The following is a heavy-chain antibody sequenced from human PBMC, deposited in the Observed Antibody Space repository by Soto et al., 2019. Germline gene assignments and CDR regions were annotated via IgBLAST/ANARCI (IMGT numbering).Heavy chain of an antibody. J-gene: IGHJ4*02. D-gene: IGHD1-7*01. CDR2: INPSGGST. CDR3: ARGSLAPPGTYNRNSD. Sequence: ASVKVSCKASGYTFTSYYIHWVRQAPGQGLEWMGIINPSGGSTSYAQKFQGRVTMTRDTSTSTVYMELSSLRSEDTAVYYCARGSLAPPGTYNRNSDWGQGTLVTVSS. CDR1: GYTFTSYY. V-gene: IGHV1-46*01.